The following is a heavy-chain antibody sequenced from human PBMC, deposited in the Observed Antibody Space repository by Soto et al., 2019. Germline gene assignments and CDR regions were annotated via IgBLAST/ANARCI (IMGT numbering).Heavy chain of an antibody. CDR1: GYKFTSYW. D-gene: IGHD5-18*01. CDR3: ARRRGYQYDDD. Sequence: PGESLKISCQGSGYKFTSYWISWVRQMPGKGLEWMGRIDPSDSYTSYSPSFQGHVTISVDKSISTAYLQWSSLTASDTAMYYCARRRGYQYDDDWGQGTQVTVSS. J-gene: IGHJ4*02. CDR2: IDPSDSYT. V-gene: IGHV5-10-1*01.